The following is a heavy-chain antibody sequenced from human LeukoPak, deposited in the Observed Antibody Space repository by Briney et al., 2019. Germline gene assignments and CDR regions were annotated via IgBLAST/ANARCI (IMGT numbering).Heavy chain of an antibody. J-gene: IGHJ4*02. V-gene: IGHV3-48*01. Sequence: PGGSLRLSCAASGFTFSSYSMNWVGRAPGKGRGWVSYISSSSSTIYYADSVKGRFTISRDNAKNSLYLQMNSLRAEDTAVYYCARDLIRVFDYWGQGTLVTVSS. CDR3: ARDLIRVFDY. D-gene: IGHD3-10*01. CDR1: GFTFSSYS. CDR2: ISSSSSTI.